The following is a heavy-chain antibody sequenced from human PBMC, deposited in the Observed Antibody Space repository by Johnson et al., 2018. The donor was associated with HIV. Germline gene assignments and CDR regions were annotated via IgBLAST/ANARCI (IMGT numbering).Heavy chain of an antibody. CDR3: ARQKNSQGRWLQFDAFDI. J-gene: IGHJ3*02. CDR2: ISYDGSNK. D-gene: IGHD5-24*01. CDR1: EFTFSSYA. Sequence: QVQLVESGGGVVQPGRSLRLSCAASEFTFSSYAMHWVRQAPGKGLEWVAVISYDGSNKYYADSVKGRFTISRDNSKNTLYLQMNSLRAEDTAVYYCARQKNSQGRWLQFDAFDIWGQGTMVTVSS. V-gene: IGHV3-30-3*01.